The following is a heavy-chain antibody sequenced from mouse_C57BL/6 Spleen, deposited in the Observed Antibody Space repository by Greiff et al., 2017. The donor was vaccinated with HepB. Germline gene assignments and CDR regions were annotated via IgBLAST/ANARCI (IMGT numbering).Heavy chain of an antibody. Sequence: VQLQQSGAELARPGASVKLSCKASGYTFTSYGISWVKQRTGQGLEWIGEIYPRSGNTYYNEKFQGKATLTADKSSSTSYMELRSLTSEDSAVYFCATQGYDYEGFAYWGQGTLVTVSA. V-gene: IGHV1-81*01. CDR2: IYPRSGNT. D-gene: IGHD2-4*01. CDR1: GYTFTSYG. CDR3: ATQGYDYEGFAY. J-gene: IGHJ3*01.